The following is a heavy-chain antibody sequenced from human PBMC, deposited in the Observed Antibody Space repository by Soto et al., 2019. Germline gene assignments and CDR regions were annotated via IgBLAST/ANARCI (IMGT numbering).Heavy chain of an antibody. J-gene: IGHJ4*02. CDR2: IYHSGST. CDR3: ARGTPFGY. V-gene: IGHV4-30-2*01. CDR1: GGSISSGGYS. Sequence: QLQLQESGSGLVKPSQTLSLTCAVSGGSISSGGYSWTWIRQPPGKGLEWIGYIYHSGSTYYNPSLTSRVPMSVDRSKNPLSLTPRSVTAAETAVYYCARGTPFGYWGQGALVTVSS. D-gene: IGHD3-10*01.